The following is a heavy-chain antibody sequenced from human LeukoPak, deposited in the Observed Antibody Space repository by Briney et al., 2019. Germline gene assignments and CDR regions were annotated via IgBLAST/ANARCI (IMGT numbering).Heavy chain of an antibody. J-gene: IGHJ4*02. Sequence: GGSLRLSCAASGFAFGDYAMHWVRQAPGRGLEWVSSISSSSSYIYYADSLKARFTISRDNAKNSLYLQVNSLRAEDTAVYFCVRGYCSGGTCYLDYRGQGTLVTVSS. V-gene: IGHV3-21*01. CDR3: VRGYCSGGTCYLDY. CDR2: ISSSSSYI. D-gene: IGHD2-15*01. CDR1: GFAFGDYA.